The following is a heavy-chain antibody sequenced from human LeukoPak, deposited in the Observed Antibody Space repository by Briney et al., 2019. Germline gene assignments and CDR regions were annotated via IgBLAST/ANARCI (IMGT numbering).Heavy chain of an antibody. CDR1: GYTFTSYG. V-gene: IGHV1-18*01. Sequence: ASVKVSCKASGYTFTSYGISWVRQAPGQGLEWMGWISAYNGNTNYAQKLQGRVTMTTDTSTSTAYMALRSLRSDDTAVYYCARAYGRVIAAAGTFDYWGQGTLVTVSS. CDR2: ISAYNGNT. J-gene: IGHJ4*02. CDR3: ARAYGRVIAAAGTFDY. D-gene: IGHD6-13*01.